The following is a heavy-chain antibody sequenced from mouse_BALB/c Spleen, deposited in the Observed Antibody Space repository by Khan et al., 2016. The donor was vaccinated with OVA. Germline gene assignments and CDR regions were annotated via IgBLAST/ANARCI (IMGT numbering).Heavy chain of an antibody. V-gene: IGHV14-3*02. CDR2: IAPANGNT. CDR3: SRPSYDPRYFEV. D-gene: IGHD2-3*01. CDR1: GFNIKDTY. Sequence: EVQLQQSGAELVKPGASVKLSCTASGFNIKDTYMHWVKQRPAQGLAWIGRIAPANGNTKYDPKFQGKATITADTSSHTSYLQLSSLTSEDTAVYYWSRPSYDPRYFEVWGAGTTVTVSS. J-gene: IGHJ1*01.